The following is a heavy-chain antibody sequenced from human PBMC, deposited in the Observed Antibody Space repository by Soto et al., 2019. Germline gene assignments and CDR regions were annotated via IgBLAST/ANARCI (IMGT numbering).Heavy chain of an antibody. D-gene: IGHD3-3*01. Sequence: EVQLVESGGGLVKPGGSLRLSCAASGFTFSSYSMNWVRQAPGKGLEWVSSISSSSSYIYYADSVKGRFTISRDNAKNSLYLQMNSLRAEDTAVYYCASCSGWHYDSPGWFDPWGQGTLVTVSS. J-gene: IGHJ5*02. CDR3: ASCSGWHYDSPGWFDP. CDR2: ISSSSSYI. CDR1: GFTFSSYS. V-gene: IGHV3-21*01.